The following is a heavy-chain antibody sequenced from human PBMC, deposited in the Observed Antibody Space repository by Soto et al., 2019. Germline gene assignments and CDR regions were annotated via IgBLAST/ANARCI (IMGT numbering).Heavy chain of an antibody. D-gene: IGHD3-10*01. Sequence: GGSLRLSCAASGFTFSSSAISWVRQSPGKGLEWVSAVSANGQGIYYADSVRGRFTISRDNSKNTVFLHMDSLSAEDTAVYYCAKDRHYPRDYFHYWGQGTLVTVSS. J-gene: IGHJ4*02. CDR3: AKDRHYPRDYFHY. V-gene: IGHV3-23*01. CDR2: VSANGQGI. CDR1: GFTFSSSA.